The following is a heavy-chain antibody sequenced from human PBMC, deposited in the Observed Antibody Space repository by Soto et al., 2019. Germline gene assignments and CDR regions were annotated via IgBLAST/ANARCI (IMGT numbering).Heavy chain of an antibody. CDR2: ISAYNGNT. CDR1: GYTFTSYG. Sequence: QVQLVQSGAEVKKPGASVKVSCKASGYTFTSYGISWVRQAPGQGREWMGWISAYNGNTNYAQKLQGRVTMTTDTSTSTADMELRSLRSDDTAVYYCASLRDCSSTSCHTGGMDVWGQGTTVTVSS. V-gene: IGHV1-18*04. J-gene: IGHJ6*02. D-gene: IGHD2-2*01. CDR3: ASLRDCSSTSCHTGGMDV.